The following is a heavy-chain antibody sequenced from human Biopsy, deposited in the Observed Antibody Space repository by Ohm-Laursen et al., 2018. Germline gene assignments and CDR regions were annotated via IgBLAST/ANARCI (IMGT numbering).Heavy chain of an antibody. CDR3: ARTPRDSFWSGSYKRGLWFDP. CDR1: GGSIISYY. J-gene: IGHJ5*02. CDR2: VYNGGIT. D-gene: IGHD3-3*01. Sequence: PETLSLTCSVSGGSIISYYWTWIRQPPGKGLEWIGHVYNGGITNYNPSLKSRVTISKDTSKNQFSLQVNSVTAADTAVYYCARTPRDSFWSGSYKRGLWFDPWGQGTLVIVSS. V-gene: IGHV4-59*01.